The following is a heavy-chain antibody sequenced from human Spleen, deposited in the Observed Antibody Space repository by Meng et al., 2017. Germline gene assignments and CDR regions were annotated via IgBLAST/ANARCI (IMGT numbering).Heavy chain of an antibody. CDR3: ARGQGGFDY. CDR1: GYTLTSYG. V-gene: IGHV1-18*01. Sequence: QVQLVQSGAEVRKPGASVKVSCKASGYTLTSYGITWVRQAPGQGFEWMGWLSVYNGNTNYAQNFQGRVTMTTDTSTSTAYMELRSLRFDDTAVYYCARGQGGFDYWGQGTLVTVSS. CDR2: LSVYNGNT. J-gene: IGHJ4*02. D-gene: IGHD3-16*01.